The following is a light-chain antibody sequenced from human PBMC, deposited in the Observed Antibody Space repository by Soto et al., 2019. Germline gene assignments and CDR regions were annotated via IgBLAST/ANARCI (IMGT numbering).Light chain of an antibody. CDR2: GAS. J-gene: IGKJ1*01. V-gene: IGKV3-20*01. CDR1: QRISSSF. CDR3: QQCGSSPET. Sequence: DIVLTQSPGTLSLSPGQRATLSCRASQRISSSFLAWYQQKPGQAPRLLIYGASSRATGIPDRFSGSGSGTDFTLTISRLEPEDFAVYYCQQCGSSPETFGQGTKVDIK.